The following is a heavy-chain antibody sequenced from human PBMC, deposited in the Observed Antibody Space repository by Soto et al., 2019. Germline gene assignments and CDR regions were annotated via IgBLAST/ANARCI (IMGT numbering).Heavy chain of an antibody. J-gene: IGHJ5*02. V-gene: IGHV3-48*02. Sequence: EVQLVESGGGLVQPGGSLRLSCAASGFTFSSYSMNWVRQAPGKGLEWVSYISSSSSTIYYADSVKGRFTTSRDNAKNSRYLQMNSLRDEDTAVYYCARDYGAYLTGFDPWGQGTLVTVSS. D-gene: IGHD4-17*01. CDR1: GFTFSSYS. CDR3: ARDYGAYLTGFDP. CDR2: ISSSSSTI.